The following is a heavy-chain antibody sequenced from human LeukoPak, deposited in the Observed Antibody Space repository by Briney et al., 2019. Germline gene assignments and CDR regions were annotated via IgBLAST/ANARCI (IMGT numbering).Heavy chain of an antibody. CDR2: IIPIFGTA. CDR3: ARYGWSSPGGPFDY. V-gene: IGHV1-69*13. CDR1: GGTFSSYA. J-gene: IGHJ4*02. Sequence: ASVKVSCKASGGTFSSYAISWVRQAPGQGLEWMGGIIPIFGTANYAQKFQGRVTITADESTSTAYMELSSLRSEDTAVYYCARYGWSSPGGPFDYWGQGTLVTVSS. D-gene: IGHD3-10*01.